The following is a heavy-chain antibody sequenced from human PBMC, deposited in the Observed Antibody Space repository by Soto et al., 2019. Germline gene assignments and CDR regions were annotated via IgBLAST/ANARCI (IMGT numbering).Heavy chain of an antibody. CDR3: ARSGIVATGEYYYYYYYMDV. CDR1: GRTFSVSY. J-gene: IGHJ6*03. V-gene: IGHV4-34*01. CDR2: INHSGST. Sequence: SEPLSLTCAFYGRTFSVSYWSWIRQPPGKGLEWIGEINHSGSTNYNPSLKSRVTISVDTSKNQFSLKLSSVTAADTAVYYCARSGIVATGEYYYYYYYMDVWGKGTTVS. D-gene: IGHD5-12*01.